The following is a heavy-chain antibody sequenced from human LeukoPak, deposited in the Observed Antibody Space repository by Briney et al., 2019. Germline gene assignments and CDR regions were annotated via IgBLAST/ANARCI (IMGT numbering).Heavy chain of an antibody. CDR1: GFTFSNYW. D-gene: IGHD2/OR15-2a*01. CDR3: ARDLYGPFDY. V-gene: IGHV3-7*01. J-gene: IGHJ4*02. CDR2: IKQDGSEK. Sequence: GGSLRLSCAASGFTFSNYWMSRVRQAPGKGLEWVANIKQDGSEKYYVDSVKGRFTISRDNAKKSLYLQMNSLRAEDTAVYYCARDLYGPFDYWGQGTLVTVSS.